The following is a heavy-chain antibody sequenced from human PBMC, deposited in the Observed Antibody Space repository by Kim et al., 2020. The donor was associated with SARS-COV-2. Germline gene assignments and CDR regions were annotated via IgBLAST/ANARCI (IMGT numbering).Heavy chain of an antibody. J-gene: IGHJ4*02. CDR3: ARGGLWELLIHFDY. Sequence: GGSLRLSCAASGFTFSSYAMHWVRQAPGKGLEWVAVISYDGSNKYYADSVKGRFTISRDNSKNTLYLQMNSLRAEDTAVYYCARGGLWELLIHFDYWGQG. D-gene: IGHD1-26*01. CDR1: GFTFSSYA. CDR2: ISYDGSNK. V-gene: IGHV3-30*04.